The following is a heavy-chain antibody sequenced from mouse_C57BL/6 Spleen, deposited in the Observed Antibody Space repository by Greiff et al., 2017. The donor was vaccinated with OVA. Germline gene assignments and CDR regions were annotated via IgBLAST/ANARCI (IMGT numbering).Heavy chain of an antibody. V-gene: IGHV5-12*01. CDR2: ISNGGGST. CDR3: ARPRGNYWYFDV. J-gene: IGHJ1*03. CDR1: GFTFSDYY. Sequence: EVQLVESGGGLVQPGGSLKLSCAASGFTFSDYYMYWVRQTPEKRLEWVAYISNGGGSTYYPDTVKGRFTISRDNAKNTLYLQMSRLKSEDTAMYYCARPRGNYWYFDVWGTGTTVTVSS. D-gene: IGHD2-1*01.